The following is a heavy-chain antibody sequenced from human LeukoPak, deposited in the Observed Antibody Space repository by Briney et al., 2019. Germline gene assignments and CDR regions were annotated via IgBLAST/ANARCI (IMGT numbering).Heavy chain of an antibody. D-gene: IGHD1-1*01. J-gene: IGHJ4*02. Sequence: GGSLRLSCVASGFTVSNYDMHWVRQAPGKGLEWVAIISSDQTNKNYADSVKGRFTISRDNSENTLYLQMNSLRAEDTAVYYCARDFNWAFDFWGQGILVTVSS. CDR1: GFTVSNYD. CDR3: ARDFNWAFDF. CDR2: ISSDQTNK. V-gene: IGHV3-30-3*01.